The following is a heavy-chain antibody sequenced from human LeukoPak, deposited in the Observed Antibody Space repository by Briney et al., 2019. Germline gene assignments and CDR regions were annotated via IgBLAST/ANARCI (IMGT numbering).Heavy chain of an antibody. CDR2: IYHSGTT. V-gene: IGHV4-30-2*01. D-gene: IGHD3-10*01. Sequence: SETLSLTCTVSGGSISSGDYYWSWIRQPPGKGLEWIGYIYHSGTTYYNPSLKSRVTISVDRSKNQFSLKLNSVTSADTAVYYCARAGDSDTYYCPFQHWGQGTLVTVSS. CDR1: GGSISSGDYY. J-gene: IGHJ1*01. CDR3: ARAGDSDTYYCPFQH.